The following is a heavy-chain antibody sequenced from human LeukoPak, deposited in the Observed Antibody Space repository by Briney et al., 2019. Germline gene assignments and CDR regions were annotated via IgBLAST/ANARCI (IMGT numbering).Heavy chain of an antibody. Sequence: ASVKVSCKASGFTFTISAVQWVRQARGQHLEWTGWIVVGSGNTNYAQKFQERVTITRDMSTSTAYMELSSLRSEDTAVYYCAADIVVVPAAIRGWYFDLWGRGTLVTVSS. V-gene: IGHV1-58*01. J-gene: IGHJ2*01. D-gene: IGHD2-2*01. CDR1: GFTFTISA. CDR2: IVVGSGNT. CDR3: AADIVVVPAAIRGWYFDL.